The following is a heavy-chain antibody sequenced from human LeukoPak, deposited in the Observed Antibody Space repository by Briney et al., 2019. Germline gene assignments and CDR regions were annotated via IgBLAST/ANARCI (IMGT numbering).Heavy chain of an antibody. V-gene: IGHV4-4*07. CDR3: ATLTGYSSESWFDP. CDR2: LYNNGST. J-gene: IGHJ5*02. D-gene: IGHD3-9*01. Sequence: SETLSLTCTVSGGSLWSFYWSWVRQPAGKGLEWIGRLYNNGSTNYSPSLKSRVTISVDTSKNQFSLKLSSVTAADTAVYYCATLTGYSSESWFDPWGQGILVTVSS. CDR1: GGSLWSFY.